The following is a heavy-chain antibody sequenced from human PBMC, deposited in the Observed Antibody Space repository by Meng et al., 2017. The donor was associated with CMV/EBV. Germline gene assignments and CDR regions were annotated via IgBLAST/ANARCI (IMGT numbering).Heavy chain of an antibody. Sequence: GESLKISCAASGFTVSSNYMSWVRQAPGKGLGWVAFIRYDGSNKYYADSVKGRFTISRDNSKNTLYLQMNSLRAEDTAVYYCAKDLFVDTAMVTGYYYGMDVWGQGTTVTVSS. V-gene: IGHV3-30*02. CDR1: GFTVSSNY. D-gene: IGHD5-18*01. J-gene: IGHJ6*02. CDR3: AKDLFVDTAMVTGYYYGMDV. CDR2: IRYDGSNK.